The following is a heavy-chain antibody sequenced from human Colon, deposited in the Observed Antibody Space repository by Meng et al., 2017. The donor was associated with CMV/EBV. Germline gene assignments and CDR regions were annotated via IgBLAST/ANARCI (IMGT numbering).Heavy chain of an antibody. J-gene: IGHJ5*02. V-gene: IGHV3-72*01. D-gene: IGHD2-21*01. CDR1: GVPFTDHT. Sequence: AYGVPFTDHTMDWVRLAPGKGLEWVGRIRNKANSYTTEYAASVKGRFTLSRDDSKNSVYLQMNSLETEDTAVYHCARMWRGRWFAPWGQGTLVTVSS. CDR3: ARMWRGRWFAP. CDR2: IRNKANSYTT.